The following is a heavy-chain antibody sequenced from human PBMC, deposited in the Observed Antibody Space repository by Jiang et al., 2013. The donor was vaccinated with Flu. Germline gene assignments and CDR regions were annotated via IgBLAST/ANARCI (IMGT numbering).Heavy chain of an antibody. J-gene: IGHJ4*02. D-gene: IGHD2-2*01. V-gene: IGHV4-59*08. CDR3: ATQLGSYFDY. Sequence: KGLEWIGYVHYSGSTNYNPSLKSRLTISVDTPKNQFSLKLSSVTAADTAIYYCATQLGSYFDYWGQGTPVTVSS. CDR2: VHYSGST.